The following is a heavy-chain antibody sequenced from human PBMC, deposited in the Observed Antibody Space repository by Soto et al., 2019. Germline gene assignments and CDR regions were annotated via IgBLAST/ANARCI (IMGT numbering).Heavy chain of an antibody. Sequence: SVKVSCKASGYTFTSYDINWVRQATGQGLEWMGWMNPNSGNTGYAQKFQGRVTMTRNTSISTAYMELSSLRSEDTAVYYCARGSGGATGGYYGVDVWGQGTTVTVSS. CDR3: ARGSGGATGGYYGVDV. D-gene: IGHD1-26*01. J-gene: IGHJ6*02. V-gene: IGHV1-8*01. CDR2: MNPNSGNT. CDR1: GYTFTSYD.